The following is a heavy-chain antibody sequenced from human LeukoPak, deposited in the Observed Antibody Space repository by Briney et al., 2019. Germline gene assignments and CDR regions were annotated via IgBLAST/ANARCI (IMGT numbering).Heavy chain of an antibody. J-gene: IGHJ5*02. CDR3: ARRVSSSGWFDP. CDR2: IDPSDSYT. Sequence: GESLKISCKGSGCSFTSYWISWVRQMPGKGLEWMGRIDPSDSYTNYSPSFQGHVTISADRSISTAYLQWSSLKASDTAMYYCARRVSSSGWFDPWGQGTLVTVSS. CDR1: GCSFTSYW. V-gene: IGHV5-10-1*01. D-gene: IGHD6-6*01.